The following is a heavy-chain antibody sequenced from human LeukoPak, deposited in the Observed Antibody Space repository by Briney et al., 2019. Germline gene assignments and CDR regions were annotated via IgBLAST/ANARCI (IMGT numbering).Heavy chain of an antibody. CDR3: AKALNEGDGYNWGAFDI. J-gene: IGHJ3*02. V-gene: IGHV3-23*01. Sequence: GGSLRLSCAASAFKFSSYAMNWVRQAPGKGLEWVAGISGGGAGTYYVDSVKGRFTISRDNSKNTLYLQMNSLRAEDTAVYYCAKALNEGDGYNWGAFDIWGQGTMVTVSS. D-gene: IGHD5-24*01. CDR1: AFKFSSYA. CDR2: ISGGGAGT.